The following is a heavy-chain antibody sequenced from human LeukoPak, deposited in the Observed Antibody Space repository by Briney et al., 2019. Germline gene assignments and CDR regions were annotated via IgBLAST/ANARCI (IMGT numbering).Heavy chain of an antibody. J-gene: IGHJ4*02. Sequence: GGSLRLSCAASGFIFSSYDMNWVRQAPGKGLEWVSFISSSGTNTYYADSVKGRSTISRDNSKNTVFLQMNSLRAEDTAVYYCARLFSGTYSDYWGQGTLVTVSS. CDR2: ISSSGTNT. D-gene: IGHD1-26*01. CDR1: GFIFSSYD. V-gene: IGHV3-23*01. CDR3: ARLFSGTYSDY.